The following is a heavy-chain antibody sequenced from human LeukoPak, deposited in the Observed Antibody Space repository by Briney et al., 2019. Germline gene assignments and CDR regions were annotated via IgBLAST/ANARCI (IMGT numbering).Heavy chain of an antibody. V-gene: IGHV3-66*04. J-gene: IGHJ4*02. CDR1: GFTFSRYT. D-gene: IGHD3-10*01. Sequence: GRSLRLSCAASGFTFSRYTMHWVRQAPGKGLEWVSIIYGAGGTYYTDSVKGRFTISRDNSKNTLYLQMHNLRAEDTAVYYCASQDISMVKSSDYWGQGALVTVSS. CDR2: IYGAGGT. CDR3: ASQDISMVKSSDY.